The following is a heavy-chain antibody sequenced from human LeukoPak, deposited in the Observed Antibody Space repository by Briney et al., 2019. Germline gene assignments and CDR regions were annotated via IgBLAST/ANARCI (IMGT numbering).Heavy chain of an antibody. CDR1: GGCVSGYY. CDR3: ARALGGAVAGTFDY. J-gene: IGHJ4*02. CDR2: INHSGST. V-gene: IGHV4-34*01. Sequence: KASETLSLTRADYGGCVSGYYWRWIRQPPGKGLEWIGEINHSGSTNYNPSLKSRVTISVDTSKNQFSLKLSSVTAADTAVYYCARALGGAVAGTFDYWGQGTLVTVSS. D-gene: IGHD6-19*01.